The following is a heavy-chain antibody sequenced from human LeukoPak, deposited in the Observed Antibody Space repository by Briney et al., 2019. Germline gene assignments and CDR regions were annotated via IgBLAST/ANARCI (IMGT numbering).Heavy chain of an antibody. J-gene: IGHJ6*03. CDR1: GFTFSSYW. V-gene: IGHV3-7*01. CDR2: IKQDGSEK. Sequence: GGSLRLSCAVSGFTFSSYWMSWVRQAPGKGLEWVANIKQDGSEKYYVDSVKGRFTISRDNAKNSLYLQMNSLRAEDTAVYYCARDQGHYDFWAIYYYYYYMDVWGKGTTVTVSS. CDR3: ARDQGHYDFWAIYYYYYYMDV. D-gene: IGHD3-3*01.